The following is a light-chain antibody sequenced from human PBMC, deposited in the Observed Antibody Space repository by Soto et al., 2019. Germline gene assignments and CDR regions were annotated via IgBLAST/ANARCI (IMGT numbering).Light chain of an antibody. CDR2: DNN. CDR1: SSNIGGNS. J-gene: IGLJ3*02. V-gene: IGLV1-51*01. CDR3: GTWDSSLSAGWV. Sequence: QSVMTQPPSVSAAPGQKVTISCSGSSSNIGGNSVSWYQQLPGTAPKLLIYDNNKRPSGIPDRFSGSKSGTSATLGITGLQTGDEADYYCGTWDSSLSAGWVFGGGTKLTVL.